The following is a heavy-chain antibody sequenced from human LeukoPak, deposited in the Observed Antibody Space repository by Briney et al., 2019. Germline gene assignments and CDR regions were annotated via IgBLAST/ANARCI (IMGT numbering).Heavy chain of an antibody. Sequence: ASVKVSCKASGYTFTNYGITWVRQAPGQGLEWMGWISAYSGNTKFAQKLQGRVNMTTDTSTSTAYMEVRSLRSDDTAMYYCARTYYYDSSGYRDAFDIWGQGTTVTVSS. D-gene: IGHD3-22*01. CDR1: GYTFTNYG. V-gene: IGHV1-18*01. CDR2: ISAYSGNT. CDR3: ARTYYYDSSGYRDAFDI. J-gene: IGHJ3*02.